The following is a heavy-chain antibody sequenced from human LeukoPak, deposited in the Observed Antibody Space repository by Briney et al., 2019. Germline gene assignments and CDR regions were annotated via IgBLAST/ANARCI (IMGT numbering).Heavy chain of an antibody. CDR3: ARHQEAAAASGYFDY. V-gene: IGHV1-69*13. Sequence: ASVKVSCKASGSTLSSDSISWVRQAPGLGLEWMGSFIPIFGTTNFAQQFRGRVTITADESTDTAYMELSSLKSDDTAMYYCARHQEAAAASGYFDYWGQGTLLTVSS. CDR2: FIPIFGTT. D-gene: IGHD6-13*01. CDR1: GSTLSSDS. J-gene: IGHJ4*02.